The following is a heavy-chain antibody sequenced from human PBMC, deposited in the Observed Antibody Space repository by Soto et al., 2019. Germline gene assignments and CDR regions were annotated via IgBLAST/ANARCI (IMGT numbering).Heavy chain of an antibody. Sequence: PSETLSLTCTVSGGSISSYYWSWIRQPPGKGLEWIGYIYYSGSTNYNPSLKSRVTISVDTSKNQFSLKLSSVTAADTAVYYCARAKRGIAVAGHRRPEYYFDYWGQGTLVTVSS. CDR3: ARAKRGIAVAGHRRPEYYFDY. CDR1: GGSISSYY. D-gene: IGHD6-19*01. CDR2: IYYSGST. J-gene: IGHJ4*02. V-gene: IGHV4-59*01.